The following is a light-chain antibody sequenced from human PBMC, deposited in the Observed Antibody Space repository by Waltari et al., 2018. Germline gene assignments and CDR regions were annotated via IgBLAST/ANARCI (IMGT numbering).Light chain of an antibody. CDR3: QAWDNSAVSTII. V-gene: IGLV3-1*01. CDR2: EDD. CDR1: KLGDKY. J-gene: IGLJ2*01. Sequence: SYELAQPPSVSVSPGQTASITCSGDKLGDKYVAWYQQRPGQSPVLVMYEDDKRPSGIPGGFSGSKSGNTATLTSGGTQAMDEADYYCQAWDNSAVSTIIFGGGTTLTVL.